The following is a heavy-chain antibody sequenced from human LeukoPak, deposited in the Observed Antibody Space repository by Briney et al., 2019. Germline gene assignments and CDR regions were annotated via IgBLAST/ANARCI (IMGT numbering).Heavy chain of an antibody. J-gene: IGHJ4*02. CDR3: ARDGDCFDY. D-gene: IGHD4-17*01. Sequence: PSETLSLTCAVYGGSFSGYYWSWIRQPPGKGLEWSGEINHSGSTNYNPSLKSRVTISVDTSKNQFSLKLSSVTAADTAVYYCARDGDCFDYWGQGTVVTVPS. CDR2: INHSGST. CDR1: GGSFSGYY. V-gene: IGHV4-34*01.